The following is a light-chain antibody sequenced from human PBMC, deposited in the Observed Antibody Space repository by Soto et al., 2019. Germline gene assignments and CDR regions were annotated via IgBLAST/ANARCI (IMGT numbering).Light chain of an antibody. CDR2: GAS. J-gene: IGKJ1*01. CDR3: QQYNNGPRT. CDR1: QSVSSN. Sequence: EIVMTQSPATLSVSPGERATLSCRASQSVSSNFAWYQQKPGQAPRLLIFGASTRATGIPARFSGSGSGTEFTPTSSSRQSEDSGDYCCQQYNNGPRTFGQGTKVEIK. V-gene: IGKV3-15*01.